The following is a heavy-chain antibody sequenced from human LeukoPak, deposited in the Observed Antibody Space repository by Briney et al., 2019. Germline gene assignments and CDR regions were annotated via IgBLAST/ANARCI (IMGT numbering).Heavy chain of an antibody. CDR1: GFTFYTYW. D-gene: IGHD3-16*01. Sequence: GGSLRLSCAPSGFTFYTYWMAWVRQAPGKGLEWVANIKEDGSEKNYVDSVKGRFTISRDNARNSLDLQMNSLRTEDTAVYYCARDAYHACWFDPWGQGTLVTVSS. CDR2: IKEDGSEK. CDR3: ARDAYHACWFDP. V-gene: IGHV3-7*01. J-gene: IGHJ5*02.